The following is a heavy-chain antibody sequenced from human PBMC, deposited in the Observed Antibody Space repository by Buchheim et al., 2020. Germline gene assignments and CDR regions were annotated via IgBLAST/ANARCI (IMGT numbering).Heavy chain of an antibody. D-gene: IGHD3-22*01. V-gene: IGHV1-46*01. Sequence: QVQLVQSGAEVKKPGASVKVSCKASGYTFTSYYMHWVRQAPGQGLEWMGIINPSGGSTSYAQKIQGRVTMTRDTSTSTVYMELSSLRSEDTAVYYCARAPRYDSSGYSPRGYYYYGMDVWGQGTT. CDR3: ARAPRYDSSGYSPRGYYYYGMDV. CDR1: GYTFTSYY. J-gene: IGHJ6*02. CDR2: INPSGGST.